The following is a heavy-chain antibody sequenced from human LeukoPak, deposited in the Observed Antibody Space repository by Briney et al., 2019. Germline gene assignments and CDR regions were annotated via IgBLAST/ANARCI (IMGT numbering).Heavy chain of an antibody. CDR1: GFTFSSYG. J-gene: IGHJ6*02. CDR3: AKDMEEEIVVVTLGYGMDV. CDR2: ISYDGSNK. D-gene: IGHD2-21*02. Sequence: GRSLRLSCAASGFTFSSYGMHWVRQAPGKGLEWVAVISYDGSNKYYADSVKGRFTISRDNSKNTLYLQMNSLRAEDTAVYYCAKDMEEEIVVVTLGYGMDVWGQGTTVTVSS. V-gene: IGHV3-30*18.